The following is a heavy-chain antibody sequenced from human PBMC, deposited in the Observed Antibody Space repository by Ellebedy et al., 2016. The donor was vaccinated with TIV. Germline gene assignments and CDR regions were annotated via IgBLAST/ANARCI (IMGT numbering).Heavy chain of an antibody. J-gene: IGHJ6*02. CDR1: GFTVSSNY. CDR3: ARDKVDSGSYLGGNYYYYGMDV. CDR2: IYSGGST. V-gene: IGHV3-53*04. D-gene: IGHD1-26*01. Sequence: GESLKISCAASGFTVSSNYMSWVRQAPGKGLEWVSVIYSGGSTYYADSVKGRFTISRHNSKNTLYLQMNSLRAEGTAVYYCARDKVDSGSYLGGNYYYYGMDVWGQGTTVTVSS.